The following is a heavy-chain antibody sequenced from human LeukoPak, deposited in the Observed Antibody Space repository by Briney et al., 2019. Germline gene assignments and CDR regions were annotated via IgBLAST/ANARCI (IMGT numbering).Heavy chain of an antibody. V-gene: IGHV4-59*01. D-gene: IGHD3-10*02. J-gene: IGHJ4*02. CDR2: IYYSGST. CDR3: ASSRFGGDYFDY. Sequence: SETLFLTCTVSGGSISSYYWSWIRQPPGKGLEWIGHIYYSGSTNYNPSLRSRVTISVDTSKNHFSLKLSSETYGDTAVYYCASSRFGGDYFDYWGQGTLVTVSS. CDR1: GGSISSYY.